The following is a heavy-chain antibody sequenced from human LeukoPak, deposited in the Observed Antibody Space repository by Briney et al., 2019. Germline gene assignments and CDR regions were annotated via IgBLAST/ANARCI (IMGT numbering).Heavy chain of an antibody. V-gene: IGHV4-34*01. J-gene: IGHJ4*02. CDR3: ARRRKVVRAGFDY. CDR1: GGSFSSYF. CDR2: INHSGTT. Sequence: SETLSLTCAVYGGSFSSYFWTWIRQTPGKGLEWIGEINHSGTTNYNPSLKSRVTMSVDTSKDQFSLKLMSVTAADTGVYYCARRRKVVRAGFDYWGRGTRVIVSS. D-gene: IGHD2-21*01.